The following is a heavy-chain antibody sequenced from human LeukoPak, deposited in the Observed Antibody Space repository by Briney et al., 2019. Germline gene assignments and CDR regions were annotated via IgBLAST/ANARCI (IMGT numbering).Heavy chain of an antibody. Sequence: GGSLRLSCAASGFTFSSYAMSWVRQAPGKGLEWVSAISGSGGSTYYADSVKGRFAISRDNSKNTLYLQLSSLRAEDTAVYYCAKDRYYDFWSCLDFWGQGTLVTVSS. J-gene: IGHJ4*02. CDR2: ISGSGGST. CDR1: GFTFSSYA. D-gene: IGHD3-3*01. V-gene: IGHV3-23*01. CDR3: AKDRYYDFWSCLDF.